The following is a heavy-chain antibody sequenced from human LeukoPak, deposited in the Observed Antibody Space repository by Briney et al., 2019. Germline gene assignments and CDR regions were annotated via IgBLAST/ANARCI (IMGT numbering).Heavy chain of an antibody. Sequence: ASVKVSCKASGYTYTNYGISWVRQAPGQGLEWMGWISPYNGNTNYAQKLQGRVTMTTDTSTTTAYMDLRSLRSDDTAVYYCARGVEQWLVRPLGYWGQGTLVTVSS. CDR3: ARGVEQWLVRPLGY. CDR2: ISPYNGNT. J-gene: IGHJ4*02. V-gene: IGHV1-18*01. D-gene: IGHD6-19*01. CDR1: GYTYTNYG.